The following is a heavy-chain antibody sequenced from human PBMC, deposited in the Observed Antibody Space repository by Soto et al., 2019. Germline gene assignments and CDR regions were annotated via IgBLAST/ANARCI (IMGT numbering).Heavy chain of an antibody. J-gene: IGHJ1*01. CDR1: GYTFTSYG. V-gene: IGHV1-18*01. Sequence: GASVKVSCKASGYTFTSYGISWVRQAPGQGLEWMGWISAYNGNTNYAQKLQGRVTMTTDTSTSTAYMELRSLRSDDTAVYYCARISMVRGETIKQAPKHWGQGTLVTVSS. CDR3: ARISMVRGETIKQAPKH. CDR2: ISAYNGNT. D-gene: IGHD3-10*01.